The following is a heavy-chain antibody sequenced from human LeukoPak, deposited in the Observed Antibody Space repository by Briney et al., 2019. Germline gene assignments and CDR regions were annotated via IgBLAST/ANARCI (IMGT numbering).Heavy chain of an antibody. J-gene: IGHJ4*02. CDR2: ISSDGSST. CDR3: AKRPLYYYDSSVYFDY. Sequence: PGGSLRLSCAASGFTFSSYWMHWVRQAPGKGLVWVSRISSDGSSTNYADSVKGRFTISRDNSKNTLYLQMNSLRAEDTAVYYCAKRPLYYYDSSVYFDYWGQGTLVTVSS. V-gene: IGHV3-74*01. D-gene: IGHD3-22*01. CDR1: GFTFSSYW.